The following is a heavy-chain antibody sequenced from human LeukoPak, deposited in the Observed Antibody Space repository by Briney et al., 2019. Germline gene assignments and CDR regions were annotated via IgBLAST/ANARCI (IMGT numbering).Heavy chain of an antibody. V-gene: IGHV1-2*02. D-gene: IGHD6-19*01. J-gene: IGHJ4*02. CDR3: ARDGYSSGWCYFDY. CDR2: INPNSGGT. Sequence: ASVKVSRKASGYTFTGYYMHWVRQAPGQGLEWMGWINPNSGGTNYAQKFQGRVTMTRDTSISTAYMELSRLRSDDAAVYYCARDGYSSGWCYFDYWGQGTLVTVSS. CDR1: GYTFTGYY.